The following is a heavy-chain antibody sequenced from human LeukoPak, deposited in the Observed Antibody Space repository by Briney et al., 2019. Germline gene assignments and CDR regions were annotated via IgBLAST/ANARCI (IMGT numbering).Heavy chain of an antibody. D-gene: IGHD3-10*01. CDR2: IKEDGSEK. Sequence: PGGSLRLSCAASGFTFSSYWMSWVRQAPGKGLEWVANIKEDGSEKYNVDSVKGRFTISRDNAKNSLYLQMNSLRAEDTAVYYCARFIRGVTQSSYDSWGQGTPVTVSS. V-gene: IGHV3-7*01. CDR1: GFTFSSYW. J-gene: IGHJ4*02. CDR3: ARFIRGVTQSSYDS.